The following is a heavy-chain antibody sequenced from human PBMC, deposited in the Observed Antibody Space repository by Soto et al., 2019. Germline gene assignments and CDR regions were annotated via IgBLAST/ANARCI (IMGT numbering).Heavy chain of an antibody. J-gene: IGHJ6*02. CDR1: GFTFSSYW. CDR3: ARGSVGGPYYYYGMDV. Sequence: VGSLRLSCAASGFTFSSYWMHWVRQAPGKGLVWVSRINSDGSSTSYADSVKGRFTISRDNAKNTLYLQMNSLRAEDTAVYYCARGSVGGPYYYYGMDVWGQGTTVTVSS. CDR2: INSDGSST. V-gene: IGHV3-74*01. D-gene: IGHD1-26*01.